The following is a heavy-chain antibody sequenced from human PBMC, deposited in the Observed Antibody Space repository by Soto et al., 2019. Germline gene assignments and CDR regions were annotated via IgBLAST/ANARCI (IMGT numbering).Heavy chain of an antibody. CDR1: GGTFSSYA. J-gene: IGHJ6*02. CDR3: ARVGCSGGSCYSPYYYYGMDV. Sequence: QVQLVQSGAEVKKPGSSVKVSCKASGGTFSSYAISWVRQAPGQGLEWMGGIIPIFGTANYAQKFQGRVTITADESTSTAYMELSSLRFEDTAVYYCARVGCSGGSCYSPYYYYGMDVWGQGTTVTVSS. D-gene: IGHD2-15*01. CDR2: IIPIFGTA. V-gene: IGHV1-69*12.